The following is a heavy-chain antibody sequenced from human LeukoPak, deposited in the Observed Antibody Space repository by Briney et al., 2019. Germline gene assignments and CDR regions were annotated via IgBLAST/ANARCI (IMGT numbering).Heavy chain of an antibody. D-gene: IGHD3-22*01. J-gene: IGHJ4*02. CDR2: VKPHNGDT. CDR1: GYTFTDYN. Sequence: ASVKVSCKASGYTFTDYNIHWVRQAPGQGLEWMGWVKPHNGDTNYAQKFQGRVTMTRDTSISTAYMELSRLRSDDTAVYYCARAQKDSYYYDSSGYYRIDYWGQGTLVTVSS. V-gene: IGHV1-2*02. CDR3: ARAQKDSYYYDSSGYYRIDY.